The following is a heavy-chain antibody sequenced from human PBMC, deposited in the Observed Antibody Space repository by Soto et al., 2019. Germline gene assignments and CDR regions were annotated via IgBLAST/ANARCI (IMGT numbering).Heavy chain of an antibody. CDR2: ISSSGGTT. D-gene: IGHD2-21*01. Sequence: PGGSLRLSCAASGFTFSSYDMNWVRQAPGKGLEWVSSISSSGGTTSYTDSVKGRFTISRDNPKNTLFLQMNGLRAEDTAIYYCTKEPKKSISHDYWGLGTLVTVSS. V-gene: IGHV3-23*01. CDR3: TKEPKKSISHDY. CDR1: GFTFSSYD. J-gene: IGHJ4*02.